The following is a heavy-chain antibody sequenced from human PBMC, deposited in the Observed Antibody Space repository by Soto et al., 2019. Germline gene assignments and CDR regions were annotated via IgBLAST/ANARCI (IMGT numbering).Heavy chain of an antibody. CDR1: GFTFSDYY. J-gene: IGHJ4*02. CDR2: LTPSGHDA. V-gene: IGHV3-11*06. Sequence: QVQLVESGGDLVKPGGSLRLSCAASGFTFSDYYMSWIRQTPGKGLEWVSYLTPSGHDAEYADSVRGRFTISRDNYKTSLYLQMSSLRVEDTGVYYCARAIRGYGTYGGYLGQGTLVTVSS. CDR3: ARAIRGYGTYGGY. D-gene: IGHD5-12*01.